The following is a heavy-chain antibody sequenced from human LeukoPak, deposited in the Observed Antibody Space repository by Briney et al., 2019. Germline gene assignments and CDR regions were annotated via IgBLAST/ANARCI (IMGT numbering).Heavy chain of an antibody. V-gene: IGHV3-23*01. Sequence: GGSLRLSCAASAFTFSSYAMSWVRQAPGKGLELVSGVSGSGGSTYYADSVKGRFTISRDNSKNTLYLQLNSLRVEDTAEYYCAKTLRESSGREYFDLWGRGTLVTVSS. CDR3: AKTLRESSGREYFDL. CDR1: AFTFSSYA. J-gene: IGHJ2*01. CDR2: VSGSGGST. D-gene: IGHD6-19*01.